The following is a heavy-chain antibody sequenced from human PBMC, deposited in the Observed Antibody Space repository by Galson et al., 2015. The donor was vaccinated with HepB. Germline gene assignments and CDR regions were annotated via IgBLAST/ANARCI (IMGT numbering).Heavy chain of an antibody. CDR2: ISGSGGST. Sequence: SLRLSCAASGFTFSSYAMSWVRQAPGKGLEWVSAISGSGGSTYYTDSVKGRFTISRDNSKNTLYLQMNSLRAEDTAVYYCAKDERGYSGAHYFDYWGQGTLVTVSS. D-gene: IGHD1-26*01. CDR1: GFTFSSYA. V-gene: IGHV3-23*01. J-gene: IGHJ4*02. CDR3: AKDERGYSGAHYFDY.